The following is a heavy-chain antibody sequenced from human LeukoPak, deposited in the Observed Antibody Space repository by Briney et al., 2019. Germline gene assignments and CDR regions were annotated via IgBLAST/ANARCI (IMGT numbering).Heavy chain of an antibody. Sequence: ASVKVSCKVSGYTFTSYAMHWVRQAPGQRLEWMGWINAGNGNTKYSQKFQGRVTITRDTSASTAYMELSSLRSEDTAVYYCARDRGGSYRFDYWGQGTLVTVSS. V-gene: IGHV1-3*01. D-gene: IGHD1-26*01. CDR3: ARDRGGSYRFDY. J-gene: IGHJ4*02. CDR2: INAGNGNT. CDR1: GYTFTSYA.